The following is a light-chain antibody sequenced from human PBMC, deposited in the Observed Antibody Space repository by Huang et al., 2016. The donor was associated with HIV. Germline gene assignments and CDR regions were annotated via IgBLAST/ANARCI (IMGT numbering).Light chain of an antibody. CDR2: NAS. CDR1: QSIGRS. V-gene: IGKV6-21*02. Sequence: EIVLTQSPDFQSVTPKERVSITCRASQSIGRSLHWYQKKPDQSPKIVIKNASQSSSGVPSRVSGSGSGTDFNLTINSLEAEDAATYYCHQSSTLPLTFGAGTKVAIK. CDR3: HQSSTLPLT. J-gene: IGKJ4*01.